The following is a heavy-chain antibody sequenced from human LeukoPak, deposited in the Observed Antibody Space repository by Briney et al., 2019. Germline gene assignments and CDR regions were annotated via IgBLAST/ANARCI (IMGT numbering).Heavy chain of an antibody. CDR3: AIGAMVRGVIRSSYYFDY. CDR1: GGSISSSSYY. Sequence: SETLSLTCTVSGGSISSSSYYWSWIRQPPGKGLEWIGYIYYSGSTNYNPSLKSRVTISVDTSKNQFSLKLSSVTAADTAVYYCAIGAMVRGVIRSSYYFDYWGQGTLVTVSS. D-gene: IGHD3-10*01. V-gene: IGHV4-61*01. J-gene: IGHJ4*02. CDR2: IYYSGST.